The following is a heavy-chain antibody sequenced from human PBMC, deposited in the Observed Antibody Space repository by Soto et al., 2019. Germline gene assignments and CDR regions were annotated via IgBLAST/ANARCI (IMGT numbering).Heavy chain of an antibody. CDR1: GFTFSSYA. Sequence: PGGSLRLSCAASGFTFSSYAMHWVRQAPGKGLEWVAVISYDGSNKYYADSVKGRFTISRDNSKNTLYLQMNSLRAEDTAVYYCAGGHSYYYDSSGYYYWGQGTLVTVSS. CDR3: AGGHSYYYDSSGYYY. V-gene: IGHV3-30-3*01. J-gene: IGHJ4*02. D-gene: IGHD3-22*01. CDR2: ISYDGSNK.